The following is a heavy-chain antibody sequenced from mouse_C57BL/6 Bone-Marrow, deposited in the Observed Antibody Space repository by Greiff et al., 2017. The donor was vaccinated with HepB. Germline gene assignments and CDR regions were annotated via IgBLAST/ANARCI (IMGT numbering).Heavy chain of an antibody. J-gene: IGHJ1*03. CDR2: IWSGGST. CDR1: GFSLTSYG. Sequence: VHLVESGPGLVQPSQRLSITCTVSGFSLTSYGVHWVRQSPGKGLEWLGVIWSGGSTDYNAAFISRLSISKDNSKSQVFFKMNSLQADDTAIYYCARNRGIITTVVDWYFDVWGTGTTVTVSS. V-gene: IGHV2-2*01. D-gene: IGHD1-1*01. CDR3: ARNRGIITTVVDWYFDV.